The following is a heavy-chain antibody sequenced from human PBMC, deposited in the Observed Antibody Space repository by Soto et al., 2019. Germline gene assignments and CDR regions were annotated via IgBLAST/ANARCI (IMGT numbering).Heavy chain of an antibody. J-gene: IGHJ6*02. CDR2: IYYSGST. Sequence: QVQLQESGPGLVKPSETLSLTCTVSGGSVSSGSYYWSWIRQPPGKGLEWIGYIYYSGSTNYNPHLKSRVTISVDTSKNQFSLKLSSVTAADTAVYYCARDHSSSWSALYYYYGMDVWGQGTTVTVSS. CDR1: GGSVSSGSYY. V-gene: IGHV4-61*01. D-gene: IGHD6-13*01. CDR3: ARDHSSSWSALYYYYGMDV.